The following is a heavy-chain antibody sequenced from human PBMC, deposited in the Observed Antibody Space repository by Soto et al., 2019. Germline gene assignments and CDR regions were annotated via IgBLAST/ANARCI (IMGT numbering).Heavy chain of an antibody. D-gene: IGHD2-21*01. CDR2: IYYSGST. CDR1: GGSISSYY. Sequence: PSETLSLTCTVSGGSISSYYWSWIRQPPGKGLEWIGYIYYSGSTNYNPSLKSRVTISVDTSKNQFSLKLSSVTAADTAVYYCAREERCGGDCYIVDYWGQGTLVTVSS. CDR3: AREERCGGDCYIVDY. J-gene: IGHJ4*02. V-gene: IGHV4-59*01.